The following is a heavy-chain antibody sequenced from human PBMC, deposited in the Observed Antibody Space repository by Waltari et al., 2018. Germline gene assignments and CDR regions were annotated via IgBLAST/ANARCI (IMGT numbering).Heavy chain of an antibody. J-gene: IGHJ6*03. CDR1: GFTFDDYA. CDR2: ISWNSGSI. V-gene: IGHV3-9*01. Sequence: EVQLVESGGGLVQPGRSLRLSCAASGFTFDDYAMHWVRQAQGKGLEWVSGISWNSGSIGYADSVKGRVTISRDNAKNSLYLQMNSLRAEDTALYYCAKDRAAAGSYYYMDVWGKGTTVTVSS. D-gene: IGHD6-13*01. CDR3: AKDRAAAGSYYYMDV.